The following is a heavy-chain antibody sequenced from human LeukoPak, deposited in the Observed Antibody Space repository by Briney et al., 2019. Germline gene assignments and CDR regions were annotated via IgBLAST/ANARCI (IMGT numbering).Heavy chain of an antibody. J-gene: IGHJ6*02. V-gene: IGHV3-53*01. CDR2: IYSGGTT. CDR1: GFTVSTNC. Sequence: GGSLRLSCAASGFTVSTNCMTWVRQAPGKGLEWVSTIYSGGTTYYADSVMGRFTISRDNAKNSLSLQLNSLRDEDTAVYFCAKVIRGGYGMDVWGQGTTVTVSS. D-gene: IGHD3-10*01. CDR3: AKVIRGGYGMDV.